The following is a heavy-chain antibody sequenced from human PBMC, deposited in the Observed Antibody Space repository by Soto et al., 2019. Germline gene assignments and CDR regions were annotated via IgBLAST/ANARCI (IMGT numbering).Heavy chain of an antibody. D-gene: IGHD1-20*01. J-gene: IGHJ4*02. V-gene: IGHV3-48*02. CDR3: ARGFNWLDY. Sequence: GGSLRLSCAASGFTFSSSSMVWVRKAPGKGLEWVSYISSSSTAIYYADSVKGRFTISRDNAKNPLYLQMNSLRDEDTAVYYCARGFNWLDYWGQGT. CDR1: GFTFSSSS. CDR2: ISSSSTAI.